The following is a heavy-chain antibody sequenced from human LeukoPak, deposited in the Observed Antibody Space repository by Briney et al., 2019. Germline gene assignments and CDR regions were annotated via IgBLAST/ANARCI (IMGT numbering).Heavy chain of an antibody. J-gene: IGHJ4*02. Sequence: GSLRLSCAASGFIFSSYSMHWVRRPPGKGLEWIGEINHSGSTNYNPSLKSRVTISVDTSKNQFSLKLSSVTAADTAVYYCARGHDYGGNPLGVGSFDYWGQGTLVTVSS. V-gene: IGHV4-34*01. CDR1: GFIFSSYS. D-gene: IGHD4-23*01. CDR2: INHSGST. CDR3: ARGHDYGGNPLGVGSFDY.